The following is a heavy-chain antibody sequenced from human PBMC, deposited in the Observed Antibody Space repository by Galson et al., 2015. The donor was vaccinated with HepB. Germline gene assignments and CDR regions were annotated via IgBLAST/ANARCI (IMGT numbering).Heavy chain of an antibody. D-gene: IGHD6-13*01. J-gene: IGHJ4*02. V-gene: IGHV4-59*08. CDR1: GSSINDYY. Sequence: ETLSLTCSVSGSSINDYYWSWIRQPPGKGLEWIAYIYHSGNINYNPSLKSRVTISLDTSKSQFSLRLNSVTATDTAVYYCARLLGITSAGNYFDYWGQGTLVTVSS. CDR2: IYHSGNI. CDR3: ARLLGITSAGNYFDY.